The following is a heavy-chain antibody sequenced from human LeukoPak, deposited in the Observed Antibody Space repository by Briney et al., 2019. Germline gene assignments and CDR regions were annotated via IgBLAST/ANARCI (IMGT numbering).Heavy chain of an antibody. CDR3: AKGSGRDFDWSVSDYFDY. J-gene: IGHJ4*02. V-gene: IGHV3-30*18. CDR1: GFTFSSYG. Sequence: PGRSLRLSCAASGFTFSSYGMHWVRQAPGKGLEWVAVISYDGSNKYYADSVKGRFTISRDNSKNTLYLQMNSLRAEDTAVYYCAKGSGRDFDWSVSDYFDYWGQGTLVTVSS. D-gene: IGHD3-9*01. CDR2: ISYDGSNK.